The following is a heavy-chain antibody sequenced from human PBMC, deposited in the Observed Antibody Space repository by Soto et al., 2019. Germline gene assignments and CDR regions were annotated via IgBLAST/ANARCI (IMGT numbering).Heavy chain of an antibody. J-gene: IGHJ3*02. D-gene: IGHD3-3*01. Sequence: GASVKVSCKASGGTFSSYAISWVRQAPGQGLEWMGGIIPIFGTANYAQKFQGRVTITADKSTSTAYMELSSLRSEDTAVYYCARWGSYDFWSGYYEEAGAFDIWGQATMVTVSS. V-gene: IGHV1-69*06. CDR1: GGTFSSYA. CDR2: IIPIFGTA. CDR3: ARWGSYDFWSGYYEEAGAFDI.